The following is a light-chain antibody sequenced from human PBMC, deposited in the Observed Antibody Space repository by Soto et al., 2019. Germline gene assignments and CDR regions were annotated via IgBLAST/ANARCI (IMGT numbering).Light chain of an antibody. CDR3: QQYDNLPLT. CDR2: DAS. CDR1: QAISNY. J-gene: IGKJ4*01. V-gene: IGKV1-33*01. Sequence: DIQMTQSPSSLSASVADRVTISCQASQAISNYLNWYQQKPGKAPKLLIYDASNLETGVPSRFSGSGSGTDFTFTISSLQPEDIATYYCQQYDNLPLTFGGGTKVEIK.